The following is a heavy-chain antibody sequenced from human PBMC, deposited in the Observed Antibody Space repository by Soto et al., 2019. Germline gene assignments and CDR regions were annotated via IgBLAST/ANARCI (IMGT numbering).Heavy chain of an antibody. CDR3: ARPHSPECINAVCYPLDY. CDR2: INPSGCST. J-gene: IGHJ4*02. Sequence: QVQLVQSGAEVKKPGASVKISCKASGYTFTSYYMHWVRQAPGQGLEWMGIINPSGCSTNYAQKNQGRVAMTTDASTSTVYMELNSLRSADTAVYYCARPHSPECINAVCYPLDYWGQGTLVTVSS. CDR1: GYTFTSYY. V-gene: IGHV1-46*01. D-gene: IGHD2-8*01.